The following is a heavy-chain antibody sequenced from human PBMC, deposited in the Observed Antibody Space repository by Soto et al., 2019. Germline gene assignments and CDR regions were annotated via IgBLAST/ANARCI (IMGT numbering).Heavy chain of an antibody. CDR3: AREVVETSSLWLDP. J-gene: IGHJ5*02. CDR2: IIPIFGTP. CDR1: GVTFSRQD. D-gene: IGHD6-6*01. Sequence: GASVKVSCKASGVTFSRQDMRWVRQAPGQGLEWMGGIIPIFGTPQYAEKFQDRVTITADESTSTAYMELNSLKIDDTAVYYCAREVVETSSLWLDPWGQGTLVTVSS. V-gene: IGHV1-69*13.